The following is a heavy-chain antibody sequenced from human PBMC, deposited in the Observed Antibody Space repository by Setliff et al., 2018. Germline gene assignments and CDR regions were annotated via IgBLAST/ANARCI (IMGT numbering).Heavy chain of an antibody. D-gene: IGHD2-2*01. CDR1: GGSISSYY. CDR3: ARDPSHDY. Sequence: SETLSLTCTVSGGSISSYYWGWIRQPPGKGLEWIGSIYHSGSTYYNPSLKSRVTISVDTSKNQFSLKLSSVTAADTAVYYCARDPSHDYWGQGTLVTVSS. J-gene: IGHJ4*02. V-gene: IGHV4-39*07. CDR2: IYHSGST.